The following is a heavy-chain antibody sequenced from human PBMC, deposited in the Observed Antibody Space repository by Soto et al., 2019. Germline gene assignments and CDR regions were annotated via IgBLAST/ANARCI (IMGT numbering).Heavy chain of an antibody. D-gene: IGHD3-16*01. J-gene: IGHJ6*02. Sequence: QVPLVQSGAEVKKPGSSVKVSCKASGGTFSSYTISWVRQAPGQGLEWMGRIIPILGIANYAQKFQGRVTITADKSTSTAYMELSSLRSEDTAVYYCARAEGEPSPYYYYYGMDVWGQGTTVTVSS. V-gene: IGHV1-69*02. CDR1: GGTFSSYT. CDR3: ARAEGEPSPYYYYYGMDV. CDR2: IIPILGIA.